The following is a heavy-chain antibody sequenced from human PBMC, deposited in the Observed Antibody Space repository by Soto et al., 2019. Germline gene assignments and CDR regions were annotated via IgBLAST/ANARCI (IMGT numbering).Heavy chain of an antibody. Sequence: PSETLSLTCTVSGGSITSYNWNWLRQPAGRALEWIGYVYNSGSTNYNPSLKSRVTISVDTSKNQFSLKVNSVTAADTAVYYCARRAVVAVTGSLDNWLDPWGQGILVTVS. CDR2: VYNSGST. D-gene: IGHD2-21*01. CDR3: ARRAVVAVTGSLDNWLDP. J-gene: IGHJ5*02. V-gene: IGHV4-59*01. CDR1: GGSITSYN.